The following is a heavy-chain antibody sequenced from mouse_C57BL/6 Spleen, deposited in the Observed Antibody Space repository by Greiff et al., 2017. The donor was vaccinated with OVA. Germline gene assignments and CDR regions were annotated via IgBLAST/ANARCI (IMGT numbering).Heavy chain of an antibody. J-gene: IGHJ1*03. V-gene: IGHV3-8*01. CDR3: ARSPTTVNWYFDV. CDR1: GYSITSDY. Sequence: DVKLVESGPGLAKPSQTLSLTCSVTGYSITSDYWNWIRKFPGNKLEYMGYISYSGSTYYNPSLKSRISITRDTSKNQYYLQLNSVTTEDTATYYCARSPTTVNWYFDVWGTGTTVTVSS. CDR2: ISYSGST. D-gene: IGHD2-10*01.